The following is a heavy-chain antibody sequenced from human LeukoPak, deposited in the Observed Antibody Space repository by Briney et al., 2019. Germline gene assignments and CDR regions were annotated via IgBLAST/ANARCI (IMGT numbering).Heavy chain of an antibody. D-gene: IGHD4-17*01. CDR1: GFTFSSYS. J-gene: IGHJ4*02. CDR2: ISSSSSYI. CDR3: ARVTVPQRIPPHFDY. Sequence: GVSLRLSCAASGFTFSSYSMNWVRQAPGKGLEWVSSISSSSSYIYYADSVKGRFTISRDNAKNSLYLQMNSLRAEDTAVYYCARVTVPQRIPPHFDYWGQGTLVTVSS. V-gene: IGHV3-21*01.